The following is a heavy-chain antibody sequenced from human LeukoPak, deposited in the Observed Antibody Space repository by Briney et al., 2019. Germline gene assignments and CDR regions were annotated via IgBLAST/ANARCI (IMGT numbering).Heavy chain of an antibody. CDR2: IYYTGST. J-gene: IGHJ4*02. V-gene: IGHV4-31*03. D-gene: IGHD2-15*01. Sequence: SQTLSLTCTVSGGSISSGGYYWSWIRQLPGKGLEWIGYIYYTGSTYYNPSLKSRVTISVDTSKNQFSLKLSSVTAADTAVYYCARIHRYCSGGACYVLDNWGQGTLVAVSS. CDR3: ARIHRYCSGGACYVLDN. CDR1: GGSISSGGYY.